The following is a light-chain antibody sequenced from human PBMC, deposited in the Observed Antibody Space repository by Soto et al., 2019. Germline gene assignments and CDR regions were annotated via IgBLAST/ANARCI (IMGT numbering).Light chain of an antibody. CDR2: AAS. Sequence: DIQMTQSPSSLSASVGGRVTITCRACQDISNSLAWYQQIPGKAPKLLIFAASTLQSGVPSRFSGSGSGTDFTLTVGGLQPEDAATYYCQQTKGFPLTFGGGTKVEIK. J-gene: IGKJ4*01. V-gene: IGKV1-12*01. CDR3: QQTKGFPLT. CDR1: QDISNS.